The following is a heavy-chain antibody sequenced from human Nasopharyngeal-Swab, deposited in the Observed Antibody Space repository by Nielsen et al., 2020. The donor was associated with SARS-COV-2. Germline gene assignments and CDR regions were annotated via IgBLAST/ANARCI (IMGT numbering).Heavy chain of an antibody. Sequence: ASVKVSCKASGYTFTSYGISWVRQAPGQGLEWMGWISAYNGNTNYAQKLQGRVTMTTDTSTSTAYMELRSLRSDDTAVYYCARDRQDSSGYEPFDYWGLGTLVTVSS. V-gene: IGHV1-18*04. CDR2: ISAYNGNT. CDR3: ARDRQDSSGYEPFDY. D-gene: IGHD3-22*01. CDR1: GYTFTSYG. J-gene: IGHJ4*02.